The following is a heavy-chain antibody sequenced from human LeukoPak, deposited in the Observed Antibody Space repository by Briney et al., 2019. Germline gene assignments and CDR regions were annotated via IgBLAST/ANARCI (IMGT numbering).Heavy chain of an antibody. Sequence: PGGSLRLSCAASGFTFSSYGMHWVRQAPGKGLEWVAVIWYDGSNKYYADSVKGRFTISRDNSKNTLYLQMNSLRAEDTAVYYCASLDGDYGLDYWGQGTLVTVSS. CDR1: GFTFSSYG. J-gene: IGHJ4*02. D-gene: IGHD4-17*01. CDR3: ASLDGDYGLDY. V-gene: IGHV3-33*08. CDR2: IWYDGSNK.